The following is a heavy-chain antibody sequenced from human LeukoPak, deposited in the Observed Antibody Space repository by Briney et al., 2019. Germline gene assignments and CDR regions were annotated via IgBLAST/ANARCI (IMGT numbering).Heavy chain of an antibody. CDR1: GFTFSSYD. CDR3: ARYSSSWHYYFDY. V-gene: IGHV3-48*03. J-gene: IGHJ4*02. D-gene: IGHD6-13*01. CDR2: ISSSGNTI. Sequence: GGSLRLSCAASGFTFSSYDMNWVRQAPGKGLEWVSYISSSGNTIYYTDSVKGRFTISRDNAQNSLYLQMNSLRAEGTAVYYCARYSSSWHYYFDYWGQGTLVTVSS.